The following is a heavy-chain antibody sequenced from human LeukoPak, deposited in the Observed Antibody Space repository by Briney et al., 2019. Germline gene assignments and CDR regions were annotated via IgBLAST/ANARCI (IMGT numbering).Heavy chain of an antibody. CDR2: FYSSGST. CDR1: GGSVSTYY. J-gene: IGHJ2*01. V-gene: IGHV4-4*07. D-gene: IGHD6-19*01. Sequence: SETLSLTCTVSGGSVSTYYWSWIRQPAGKGLEWIGRFYSSGSTSYNPSLRSRVSMSIDTSKHQFSLNLTSVTAADTAVYYCAKVAGSRYFDIWGRGTLVTVSS. CDR3: AKVAGSRYFDI.